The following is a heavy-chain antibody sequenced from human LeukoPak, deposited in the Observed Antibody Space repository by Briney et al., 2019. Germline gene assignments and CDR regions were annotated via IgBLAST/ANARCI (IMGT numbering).Heavy chain of an antibody. D-gene: IGHD3-16*01. CDR1: GFPVRNNF. CDR3: ASPSGSRGVFLDY. J-gene: IGHJ4*02. V-gene: IGHV3-53*01. Sequence: GGPLRLSYAASGFPVRNNFMSWVGQAPPKGLEGVSIIYSGGSTSYADSVKGRFTISRDNSKNTLYLQMNSLRAEDTAVYYCASPSGSRGVFLDYWGQGTLVTVSS. CDR2: IYSGGST.